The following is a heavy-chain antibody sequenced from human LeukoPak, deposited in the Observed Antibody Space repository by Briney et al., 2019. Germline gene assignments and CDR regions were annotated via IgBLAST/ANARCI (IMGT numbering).Heavy chain of an antibody. CDR2: IYTSGST. J-gene: IGHJ5*02. D-gene: IGHD3-16*01. V-gene: IGHV4-4*07. CDR1: GGSISNYY. Sequence: SETLSLTCSVSGGSISNYYWSWIRQPAGKELEWIGRIYTSGSTNYNPSLKSRVTMSVDTSKNQFSLKRSSVTAADTAVYYCARESGLGNWFDPWGQGTLVTASS. CDR3: ARESGLGNWFDP.